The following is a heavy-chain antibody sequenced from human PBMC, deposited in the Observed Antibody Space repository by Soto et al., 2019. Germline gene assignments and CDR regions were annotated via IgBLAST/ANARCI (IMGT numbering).Heavy chain of an antibody. CDR1: SGSISRGGYS. CDR3: ARITIFGVVYNFDY. CDR2: IYPCGST. J-gene: IGHJ4*02. V-gene: IGHV4-30-2*01. D-gene: IGHD3-3*01. Sequence: SKTLSLTSPVPSGSISRGGYSWRWFRHPPGKGLEWIGYIYPCGSTPYHPAPKIRFTISVDRAKSQFSLKLSCVTAADTAVYYGARITIFGVVYNFDYWVRGTLVTVAS.